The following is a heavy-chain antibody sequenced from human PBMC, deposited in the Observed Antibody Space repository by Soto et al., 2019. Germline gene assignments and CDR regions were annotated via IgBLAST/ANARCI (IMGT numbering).Heavy chain of an antibody. Sequence: GASVKVSCKASGGTFSSYAISWVRQAPGQGLEWMGGIIPIFGTANYAQKFQGRVTTTADESTSTAYMELSSLRSEDTAVYYCASSRVGATRSDYYFDYWGQGTLVTVSS. CDR1: GGTFSSYA. J-gene: IGHJ4*02. V-gene: IGHV1-69*13. D-gene: IGHD1-26*01. CDR3: ASSRVGATRSDYYFDY. CDR2: IIPIFGTA.